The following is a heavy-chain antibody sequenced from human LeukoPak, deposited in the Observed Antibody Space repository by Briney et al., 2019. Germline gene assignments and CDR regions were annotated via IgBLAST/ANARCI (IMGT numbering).Heavy chain of an antibody. J-gene: IGHJ4*02. D-gene: IGHD1-26*01. CDR3: ARDPWQGSTTLH. Sequence: GGSLRLSCAASGFNFDDYAMTWVRQAPGKALEWVSLLYSDDSAYYPDSVKGRFTISRDNSKSTLHLQMDTLRTEDTAMYYCARDPWQGSTTLHWGQGIMVTVSS. V-gene: IGHV3-66*02. CDR2: LYSDDSA. CDR1: GFNFDDYA.